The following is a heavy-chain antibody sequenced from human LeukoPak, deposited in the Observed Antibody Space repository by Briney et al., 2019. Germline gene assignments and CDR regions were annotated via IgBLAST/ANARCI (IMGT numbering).Heavy chain of an antibody. V-gene: IGHV1-46*01. Sequence: ASVKVSCKASGYTFTSYYMHWVRQAPGQGLEWMGIISPNGGSTSYAQKFQGRVTMTRDMSTSTVYMEVSSLRSEDTAVYYCARDRSRFSGAFDIWGQGTMATVSS. CDR3: ARDRSRFSGAFDI. CDR1: GYTFTSYY. J-gene: IGHJ3*02. CDR2: ISPNGGST. D-gene: IGHD3-22*01.